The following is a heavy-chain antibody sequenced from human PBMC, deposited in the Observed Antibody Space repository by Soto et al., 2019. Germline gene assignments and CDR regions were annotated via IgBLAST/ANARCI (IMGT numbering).Heavy chain of an antibody. V-gene: IGHV3-30*18. CDR1: GFSFNSYG. D-gene: IGHD3-16*01. CDR3: SKDLDGLQGLVDSPFCFDY. CDR2: ISYDGSDK. J-gene: IGHJ4*02. Sequence: GGSLSLSCAASGFSFNSYGMHWVRQAPGKGLEWVAVISYDGSDKYYADSVKGRFTISRDNSKNTLYLQMNSLRAEDTAVYYCSKDLDGLQGLVDSPFCFDYWGQGTLVTVSS.